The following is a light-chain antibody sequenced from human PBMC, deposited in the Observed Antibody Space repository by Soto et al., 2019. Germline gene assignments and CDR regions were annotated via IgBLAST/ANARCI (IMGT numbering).Light chain of an antibody. CDR2: DVT. Sequence: ALTQPRSVSGSPGQSVTISCTGTSSDVGAYNAVSWYQQNPGKAPKFMIYDVTKRPSGVPDRFSGSKSGNTASLTISGLQAEDEADYYCFSYAGNYIYVFGTGTKVTVL. V-gene: IGLV2-11*01. J-gene: IGLJ1*01. CDR3: FSYAGNYIYV. CDR1: SSDVGAYNA.